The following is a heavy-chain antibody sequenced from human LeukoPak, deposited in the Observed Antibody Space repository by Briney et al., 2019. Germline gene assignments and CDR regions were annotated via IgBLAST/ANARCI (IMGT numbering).Heavy chain of an antibody. CDR3: ARGGRNYVDAFDI. CDR1: GVSIYSYY. CDR2: IYYSGNT. V-gene: IGHV4-59*01. Sequence: PSETLSLTCIISGVSIYSYYWGWVRQPPEKGLEWIGSIYYSGNTYYNPSLKSGVTISVDTSNNQFSLKLNSVTAADTAVYYCARGGRNYVDAFDIWGQGTVVSVSS. D-gene: IGHD1-7*01. J-gene: IGHJ3*02.